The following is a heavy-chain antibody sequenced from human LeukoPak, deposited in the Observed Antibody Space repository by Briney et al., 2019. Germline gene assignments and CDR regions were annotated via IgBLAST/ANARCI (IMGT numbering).Heavy chain of an antibody. V-gene: IGHV4-61*01. D-gene: IGHD1-7*01. CDR3: TRTGSTGGY. Sequence: SETLSLTCTVSGGSVSGGNYYCSWIPQSPGKGLEWIGYIHYSGSTVYNPTLKSRVTMSIDTSKNQFSLSLSSATAADTAVYYCTRTGSTGGYWGQGTLVTVSS. J-gene: IGHJ4*02. CDR1: GGSVSGGNYY. CDR2: IHYSGST.